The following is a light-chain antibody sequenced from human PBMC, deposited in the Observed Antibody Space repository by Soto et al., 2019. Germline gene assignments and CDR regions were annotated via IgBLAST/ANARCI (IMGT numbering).Light chain of an antibody. CDR1: QSVSSSY. Sequence: EIVLTQSPGTLSLSPGERATLSCRASQSVSSSYLGWYQQKPGQAPRLLFYGASSRATGIPDRFSGSGSGTDFTLTISRLEPEDFAVYYCQQCSSSPLTFGGGTKVEIK. CDR3: QQCSSSPLT. CDR2: GAS. V-gene: IGKV3-20*01. J-gene: IGKJ4*01.